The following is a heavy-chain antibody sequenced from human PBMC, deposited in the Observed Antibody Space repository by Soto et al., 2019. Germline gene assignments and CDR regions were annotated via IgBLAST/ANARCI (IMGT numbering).Heavy chain of an antibody. CDR2: ISYDGSNK. CDR3: AKAPRYDSSGYYRS. Sequence: QVQLVESGGGVVQPGRSLRLSCAASGFTFSSYGMHWVRQAPGKGLEWVAVISYDGSNKYYADSVKGRFTISRDNSKNTLYLQMNSLRAEDTAVYYCAKAPRYDSSGYYRSWGQGTLVTVSS. D-gene: IGHD3-22*01. V-gene: IGHV3-30*18. J-gene: IGHJ4*02. CDR1: GFTFSSYG.